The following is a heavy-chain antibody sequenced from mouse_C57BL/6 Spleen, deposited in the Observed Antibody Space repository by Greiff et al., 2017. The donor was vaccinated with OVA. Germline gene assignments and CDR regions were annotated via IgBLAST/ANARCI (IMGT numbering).Heavy chain of an antibody. CDR2: IYPGDGDT. Sequence: QVQLQQSGAELVKPGASVKISCKASGYAFSSYWMNWVKQRPGKGLEWIGQIYPGDGDTNYNGKFKGKATLTADKSSSTAYMQLSSLTSDDSAVYFCARSRGLRLGYFDVWGTGTTVTVSS. CDR3: ARSRGLRLGYFDV. CDR1: GYAFSSYW. J-gene: IGHJ1*03. V-gene: IGHV1-80*01. D-gene: IGHD3-3*01.